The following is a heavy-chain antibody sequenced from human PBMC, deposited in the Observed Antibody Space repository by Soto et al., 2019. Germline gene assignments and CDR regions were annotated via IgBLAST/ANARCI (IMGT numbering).Heavy chain of an antibody. J-gene: IGHJ3*02. CDR3: AKDRDTSSWTGASDI. CDR2: VSGSGHVT. Sequence: QLLESGGGLVQPGGSLRLSCAASGFTFGSYAMNWVRQAPGKGLEWVSAVSGSGHVTYYADSVNGRFTVSSDNSQNTLSLLTNSLRAEDTAVYYCAKDRDTSSWTGASDIWGQGTMVTVSS. V-gene: IGHV3-23*01. D-gene: IGHD6-13*01. CDR1: GFTFGSYA.